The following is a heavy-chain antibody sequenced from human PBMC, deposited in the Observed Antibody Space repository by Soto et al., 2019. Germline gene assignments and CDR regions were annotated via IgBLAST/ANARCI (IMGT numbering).Heavy chain of an antibody. D-gene: IGHD3-3*01. J-gene: IGHJ3*02. V-gene: IGHV1-18*04. CDR1: GYTFTSYG. CDR3: ARDEMSKTYYDFWSGYYRAPNDAFDI. Sequence: ASVKVSCKASGYTFTSYGISWVRQAPGQGLEWMGWISADNGNTNDAQKLQGRVTMTTDTSTSTAYMELRSLRSDDTAVYYCARDEMSKTYYDFWSGYYRAPNDAFDIWGQGTMVTVSS. CDR2: ISADNGNT.